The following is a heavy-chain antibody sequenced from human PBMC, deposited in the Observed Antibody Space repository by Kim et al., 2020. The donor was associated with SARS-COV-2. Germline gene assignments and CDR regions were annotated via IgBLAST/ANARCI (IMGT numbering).Heavy chain of an antibody. J-gene: IGHJ4*02. D-gene: IGHD4-17*01. CDR3: TTTRNGDYPY. CDR1: GFTFSSYW. Sequence: GGSLRLSCAASGFTFSSYWMHWVRQAPGKRLVWVSHIEGDGSSTNYADSVKGRFTISRDNAKNTLYLQMNSLRAEDTAVYYCTTTRNGDYPYWGQGTLVTVSS. CDR2: IEGDGSST. V-gene: IGHV3-74*01.